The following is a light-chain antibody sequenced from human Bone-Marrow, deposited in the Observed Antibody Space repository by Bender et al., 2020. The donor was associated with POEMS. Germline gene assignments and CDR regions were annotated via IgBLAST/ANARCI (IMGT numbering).Light chain of an antibody. CDR1: SSNIGAHA. Sequence: QSVLTQPPSASGTPGQRVTISCSGGSSNIGAHAVNWYQHLPGTAPKLLIYSSHRRPSEVPDRFSGSRSGTSASLTISGLQTEDEADYYCCSHSLTLEVFGGGTHLTVL. CDR3: CSHSLTLEV. V-gene: IGLV1-44*01. CDR2: SSH. J-gene: IGLJ3*02.